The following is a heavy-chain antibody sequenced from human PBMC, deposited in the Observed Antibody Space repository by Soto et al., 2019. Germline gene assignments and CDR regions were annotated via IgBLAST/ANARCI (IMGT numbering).Heavy chain of an antibody. Sequence: QVQLVESGGGVVHTGRSLRLSCAASGFFFSTYGMHWVRQAPGKGLEWVAVTSYDGSYNYYADSVKGRFTISRDNSKNTLYLQMNSLRGEDTGVYYCAKVSSDRGFSYFGMDVWGQGTTVTVSS. CDR1: GFFFSTYG. CDR3: AKVSSDRGFSYFGMDV. D-gene: IGHD6-6*01. V-gene: IGHV3-30*18. CDR2: TSYDGSYN. J-gene: IGHJ6*02.